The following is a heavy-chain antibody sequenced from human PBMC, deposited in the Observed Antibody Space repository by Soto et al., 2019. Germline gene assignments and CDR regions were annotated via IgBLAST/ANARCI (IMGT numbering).Heavy chain of an antibody. Sequence: GGSLRLSCAASGFTFSNYAMTWVRQAPGKGLEWVSAISGSGGSTYYAESVKGRFTISRDNSKNTLYLQMNSLRAEDTAVYYCAKDEDYYDSSGYYDNWGKGTRVTVSS. CDR1: GFTFSNYA. CDR2: ISGSGGST. J-gene: IGHJ4*02. V-gene: IGHV3-23*01. CDR3: AKDEDYYDSSGYYDN. D-gene: IGHD3-22*01.